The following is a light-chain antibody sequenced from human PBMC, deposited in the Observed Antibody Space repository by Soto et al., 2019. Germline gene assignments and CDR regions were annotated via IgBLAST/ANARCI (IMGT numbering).Light chain of an antibody. CDR2: QDS. V-gene: IGLV3-1*01. CDR3: QAWDSSTANVV. CDR1: KLGDKY. J-gene: IGLJ2*01. Sequence: SYELTQPPSVSVSPGQTASITCSGDKLGDKYACWYQQKPGQSPVLVICQDSKRPSGIPERFSGSNAGNTATLTISGTQAMDEADYYCQAWDSSTANVVFCGGTKLTVL.